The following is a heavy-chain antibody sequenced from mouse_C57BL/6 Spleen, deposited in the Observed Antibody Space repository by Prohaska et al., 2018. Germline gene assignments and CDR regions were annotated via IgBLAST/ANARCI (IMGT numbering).Heavy chain of an antibody. Sequence: EVKLLQSGGGLVQPGGSLKLYCAASEIYFRRYWMSWVRRAPGKGLEWIGEINSDSRTINYAPTLKDKIIIYRDNAKNTLYLQMSKVRYEDTALYYGAREGGTRSYAMDYWGQGTSVTVSS. CDR1: EIYFRRYW. CDR3: AREGGTRSYAMDY. D-gene: IGHD4-1*01. J-gene: IGHJ4*01. V-gene: IGHV4-1*01. CDR2: INSDSRTI.